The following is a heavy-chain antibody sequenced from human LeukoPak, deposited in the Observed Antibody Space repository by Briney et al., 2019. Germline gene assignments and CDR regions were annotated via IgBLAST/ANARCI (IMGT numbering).Heavy chain of an antibody. V-gene: IGHV4-61*02. Sequence: SETLSLTCTVSGGSISSGSYYWSWIRQPAGKGLEWIGRIYTSGSTNYNPSLKSRATISVDTSKNQFSLKLSSVTAADTAVYYCARDRSSWSGYSKDAFDIWGQGTMVTVSS. J-gene: IGHJ3*02. D-gene: IGHD3-3*01. CDR1: GGSISSGSYY. CDR3: ARDRSSWSGYSKDAFDI. CDR2: IYTSGST.